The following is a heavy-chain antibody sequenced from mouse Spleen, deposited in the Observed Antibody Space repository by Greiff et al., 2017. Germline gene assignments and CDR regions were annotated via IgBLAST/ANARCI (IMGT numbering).Heavy chain of an antibody. CDR3: AREVYYYGSSPHYYAMDY. D-gene: IGHD1-1*01. V-gene: IGHV1-26*01. Sequence: EVQLQQSGPELVKPGASVKISCKASGYTFTDYYMNWVKQSHGKSLEWIGDINPNNGGTSYNQKFKGKATLTVDKSSSTAYMELRSLTSEDSAVYYCAREVYYYGSSPHYYAMDYWGQGTSVTVSS. CDR2: INPNNGGT. CDR1: GYTFTDYY. J-gene: IGHJ4*01.